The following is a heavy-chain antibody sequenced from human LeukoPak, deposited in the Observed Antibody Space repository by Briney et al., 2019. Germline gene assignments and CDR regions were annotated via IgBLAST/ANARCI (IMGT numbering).Heavy chain of an antibody. CDR2: IIPIFGTA. V-gene: IGHV1-69*05. D-gene: IGHD6-13*01. Sequence: SVKVSCKASGGTFSSYAISWVRQAPGQGLEWMGGIIPIFGTANYAQKFQGRVTITTDESTSTAYMELSSLRSEDTSVYYCARGIAAQIPLFDYWGQGTLVTVSS. CDR1: GGTFSSYA. CDR3: ARGIAAQIPLFDY. J-gene: IGHJ4*02.